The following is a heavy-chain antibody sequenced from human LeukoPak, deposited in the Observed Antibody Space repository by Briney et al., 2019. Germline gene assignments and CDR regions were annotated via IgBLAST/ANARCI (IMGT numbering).Heavy chain of an antibody. CDR1: GYPFDNFG. Sequence: GAAVKVSCKASGYPFDNFGLTWVRQAPGQGLEWMGWISAYNGNTHYAQKFRGRLTMTTDTSTTTAYLELRSLKSDDTAVYYCARDPLGGDLTGESLYWGQGTLVTVSS. CDR3: ARDPLGGDLTGESLY. J-gene: IGHJ4*02. D-gene: IGHD4-17*01. V-gene: IGHV1-18*01. CDR2: ISAYNGNT.